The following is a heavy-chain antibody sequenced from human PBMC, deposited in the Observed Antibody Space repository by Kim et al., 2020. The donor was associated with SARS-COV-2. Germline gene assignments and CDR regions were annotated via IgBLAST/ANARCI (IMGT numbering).Heavy chain of an antibody. V-gene: IGHV3-23*01. Sequence: GGSLRLSCAASGFTFSSYAMSWVRQAPGKGLEWVSAISGSGGSTYYADSVKGRFTISRDNSKNTLYLQMNSLRAEDTAVYYCAKQQGYQLPILNYYGMDVWGQGTTVTVSS. J-gene: IGHJ6*01. CDR2: ISGSGGST. CDR1: GFTFSSYA. CDR3: AKQQGYQLPILNYYGMDV. D-gene: IGHD2-2*01.